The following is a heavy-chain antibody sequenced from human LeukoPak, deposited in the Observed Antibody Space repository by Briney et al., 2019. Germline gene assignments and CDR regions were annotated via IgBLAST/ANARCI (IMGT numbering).Heavy chain of an antibody. CDR3: AQNGQSGFSFDP. Sequence: SETLSLTCTVSGGSISGYYWSWIRQPAGKGLEWIGRIYSSGSTSYNPSLKSRVTISADTSKDQFSLKLSSVTAADTAVYYCAQNGQSGFSFDPWGQGTLVTVSS. V-gene: IGHV4-4*07. D-gene: IGHD2-8*01. CDR1: GGSISGYY. CDR2: IYSSGST. J-gene: IGHJ5*02.